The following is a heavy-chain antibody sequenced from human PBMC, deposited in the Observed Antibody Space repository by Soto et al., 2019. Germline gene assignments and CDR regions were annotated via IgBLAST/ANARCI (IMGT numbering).Heavy chain of an antibody. J-gene: IGHJ4*02. V-gene: IGHV1-69*12. CDR3: ARAYLVGSRMDH. CDR1: GGIFSSYA. CDR2: IIPIFGTP. D-gene: IGHD3-10*01. Sequence: QVQLVQSGAEVKKPGSSVKVSCKASGGIFSSYAITWVRQAPGQGLEWMGGIIPIFGTPNYAQKFQGRVTITADESTSTAYMEMSSLRSEDTAVYYCARAYLVGSRMDHWGQGTLVTVSS.